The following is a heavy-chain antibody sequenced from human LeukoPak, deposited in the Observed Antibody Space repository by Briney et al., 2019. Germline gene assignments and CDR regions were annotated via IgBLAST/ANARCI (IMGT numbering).Heavy chain of an antibody. Sequence: GGSLRLSCAASGFTFDDYGMSWVRQAPGKELEWVSGINWNGGSTGYADSVKGRFTISRDNAKNSLYLQMNSLRAEDTALYYCARGRGSYPRYYFDYWGQGTLVTVSS. J-gene: IGHJ4*02. D-gene: IGHD1-26*01. V-gene: IGHV3-20*04. CDR3: ARGRGSYPRYYFDY. CDR2: INWNGGST. CDR1: GFTFDDYG.